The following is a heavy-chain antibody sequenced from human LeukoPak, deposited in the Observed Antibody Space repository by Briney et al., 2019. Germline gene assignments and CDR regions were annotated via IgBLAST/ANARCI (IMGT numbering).Heavy chain of an antibody. CDR2: ISAYNGNT. CDR1: GYTFTSYG. J-gene: IGHJ6*03. Sequence: GASVKVSCKASGYTFTSYGISWVRQAPGQGLEWMGWISAYNGNTNYAQKLQGRVTMTTDPSTSTAYMELRSLRSDDTAVYYCARDKWIQLWLADYYMDVWGKGTTVTVSS. D-gene: IGHD5-18*01. V-gene: IGHV1-18*01. CDR3: ARDKWIQLWLADYYMDV.